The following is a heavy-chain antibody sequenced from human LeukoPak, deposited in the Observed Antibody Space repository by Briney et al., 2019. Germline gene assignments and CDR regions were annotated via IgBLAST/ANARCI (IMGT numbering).Heavy chain of an antibody. D-gene: IGHD3-22*01. CDR2: IYYSGST. CDR3: ARVGRDSSGYYYGARWFDP. J-gene: IGHJ5*02. Sequence: SETLSLTCTVSGGSISSYYWSWIRQPPGKGLEWIGYIYYSGSTNYNPSLKSRVTISVDTSKNQFSLKLSSVTAADTAVYYCARVGRDSSGYYYGARWFDPWGQGTLVTVSS. CDR1: GGSISSYY. V-gene: IGHV4-59*12.